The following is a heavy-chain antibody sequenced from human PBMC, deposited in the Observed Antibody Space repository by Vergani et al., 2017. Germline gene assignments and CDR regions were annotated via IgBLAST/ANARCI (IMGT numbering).Heavy chain of an antibody. CDR1: GGSVSSGSYY. J-gene: IGHJ1*01. CDR2: IYYSGST. V-gene: IGHV4-61*10. Sequence: QVQLQESGPGLVKPSETLSLTCTVSGGSVSSGSYYWSWIRQPAGQGLEWIGYIYYSGSTNYNPSLKSRVTISVDTSKNQFSLKLSSVTAADTAVYYCARGLNIFGVIRGTSGXFQHWGQGTLVTVSS. CDR3: ARGLNIFGVIRGTSGXFQH. D-gene: IGHD3-3*02.